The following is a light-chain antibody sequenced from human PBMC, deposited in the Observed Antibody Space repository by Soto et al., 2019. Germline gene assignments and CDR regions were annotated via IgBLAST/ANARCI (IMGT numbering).Light chain of an antibody. Sequence: EIVLTQSPGTLSLSPGERATLSSSASQSVSSSYLVWHQQKPGQAPRLLIYGASTRATGIPARFSGSGSGTEFTLTISSLQSEDFAVYYCQQYNNWPPITFGQGTRLEIK. CDR1: QSVSSSY. CDR2: GAS. V-gene: IGKV3-15*01. J-gene: IGKJ5*01. CDR3: QQYNNWPPIT.